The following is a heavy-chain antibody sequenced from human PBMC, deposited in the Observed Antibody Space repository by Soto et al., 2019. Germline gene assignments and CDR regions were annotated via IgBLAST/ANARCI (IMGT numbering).Heavy chain of an antibody. CDR1: GYTFTSYG. J-gene: IGHJ6*02. D-gene: IGHD2-2*01. Sequence: ASVKVSCKASGYTFTSYGISWVRQAPGQGLEWMGWISAYNGNTNYAQKLQGRVTMTTDTSTSTAYMELRSLRSDDTAVYYCARGSDRSPYCSSTSCYGLYYYCGMDVWGQGTTVTVSS. CDR2: ISAYNGNT. V-gene: IGHV1-18*01. CDR3: ARGSDRSPYCSSTSCYGLYYYCGMDV.